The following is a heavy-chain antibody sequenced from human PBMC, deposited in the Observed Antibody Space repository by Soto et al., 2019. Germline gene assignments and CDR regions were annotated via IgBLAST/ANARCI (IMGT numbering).Heavy chain of an antibody. V-gene: IGHV1-3*01. Sequence: QVQLVQSGAEVKKPGASVKVSCKASGYTFTTYPIHWVRQAPGQGLEWMGWINPGNGDRDYLQKFQGRVTVTRDTSASPAYMELSSLTSEDPGLCLCARKAYSRSVIYSFDSWGQGTLVSVSS. D-gene: IGHD3-10*01. CDR1: GYTFTTYP. CDR2: INPGNGDR. J-gene: IGHJ4*02. CDR3: ARKAYSRSVIYSFDS.